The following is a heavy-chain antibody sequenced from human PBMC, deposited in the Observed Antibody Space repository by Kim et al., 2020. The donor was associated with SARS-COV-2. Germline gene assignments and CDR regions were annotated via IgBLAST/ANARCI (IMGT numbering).Heavy chain of an antibody. J-gene: IGHJ3*01. V-gene: IGHV3-74*01. CDR3: TSNFGGRSGLFDV. D-gene: IGHD3-3*01. Sequence: GGSLRLSCVASGFTIGTYWMHWVRQVPEKGLVWVARIDAEGGAITYADSVRGRFTISRDNAKDTLYLQMDSLRVEDMGFYHCTSNFGGRSGLFDVWGQGTMVTVST. CDR2: IDAEGGAI. CDR1: GFTIGTYW.